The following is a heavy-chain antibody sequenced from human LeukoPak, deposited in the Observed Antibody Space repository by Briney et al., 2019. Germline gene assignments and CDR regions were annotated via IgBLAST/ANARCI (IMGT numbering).Heavy chain of an antibody. CDR1: GYTFTSYD. CDR2: MSPNSGDT. J-gene: IGHJ4*02. V-gene: IGHV1-8*01. D-gene: IGHD7-27*01. CDR3: ARGPPNWGYDY. Sequence: ASVKVSCKASGYTFTSYDFNWVRQATGRRPEWMGWMSPNSGDTGYAQKFQDRVTMARNTSISTAYMELSSLRSDDTAVYYCARGPPNWGYDYWGPGTLVTVSS.